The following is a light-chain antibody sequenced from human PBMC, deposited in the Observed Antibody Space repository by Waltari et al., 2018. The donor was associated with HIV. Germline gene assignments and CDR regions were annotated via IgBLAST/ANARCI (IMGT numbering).Light chain of an antibody. Sequence: QSVLTQPPSVSGTPGQNVTIPCSGSSSNIGSNTVNWYQQLPGAAPKLLIYSNDQRPSGVPDRFSGSKSGTSASLAISGLQSADEADYYCAAWDDSLNGMFGGGTRLTVL. V-gene: IGLV1-44*01. CDR3: AAWDDSLNGM. J-gene: IGLJ3*02. CDR1: SSNIGSNT. CDR2: SND.